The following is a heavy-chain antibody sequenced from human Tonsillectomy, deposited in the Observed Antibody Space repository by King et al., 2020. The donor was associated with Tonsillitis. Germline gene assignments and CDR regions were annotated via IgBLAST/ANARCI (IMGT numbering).Heavy chain of an antibody. J-gene: IGHJ4*02. CDR1: GFTFSSYA. D-gene: IGHD5-18*01. V-gene: IGHV3-23*04. CDR3: APLGRYSYGYDY. Sequence: VQLVESGGGLVQPGGSLRLSCAASGFTFSSYAMSWVRQAPGKGLEWVSAISGSGGSTYYADSAKGRFTISRDNSKNTLYLQMNSLRAEDTAVYYCAPLGRYSYGYDYWGQGTLVTVSS. CDR2: ISGSGGST.